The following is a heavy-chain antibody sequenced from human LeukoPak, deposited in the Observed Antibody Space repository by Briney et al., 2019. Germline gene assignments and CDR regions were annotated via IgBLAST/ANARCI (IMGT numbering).Heavy chain of an antibody. V-gene: IGHV4-39*07. CDR3: ARDSGHSEFDY. Sequence: SETLSLTCTVSGGSISSSSYYWGWIRQPPGKGLEWIGSIYYSGSTTYNPSLKSRVTISVDTSKNQFSLKLSSVTAADTAVYYCARDSGHSEFDYWGQGTLVTVSS. J-gene: IGHJ4*02. CDR1: GGSISSSSYY. CDR2: IYYSGST. D-gene: IGHD1-14*01.